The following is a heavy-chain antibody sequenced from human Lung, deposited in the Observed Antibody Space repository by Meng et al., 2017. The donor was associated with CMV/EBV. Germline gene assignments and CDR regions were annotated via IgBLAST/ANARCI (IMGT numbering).Heavy chain of an antibody. J-gene: IGHJ4*02. CDR3: AKAVFGVVIDY. Sequence: SCAASGFTLKYYGMHWVRQAPGKGLEWVAFIHFDGSNEHYADSVTGRFTISRDNPKNMLYLEMNSLRVEDTAVYYCAKAVFGVVIDYRGQGTLVTVSS. CDR2: IHFDGSNE. CDR1: GFTLKYYG. D-gene: IGHD3-3*01. V-gene: IGHV3-30*02.